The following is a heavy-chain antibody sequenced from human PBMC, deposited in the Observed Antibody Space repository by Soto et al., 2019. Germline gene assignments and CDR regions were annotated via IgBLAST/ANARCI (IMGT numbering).Heavy chain of an antibody. CDR1: GGPFSGYY. CDR2: INHSGST. D-gene: IGHD5-18*01. J-gene: IGHJ6*02. Sequence: SETLSLTCAVYGGPFSGYYWSWIRQPPGKGLEWIGEINHSGSTNYNPSLKSRVTISVDTSKNQFSLKLSSVTAADTAVYYCARMLRRLWLPHYYYGMDVWGQGTTVTVSS. V-gene: IGHV4-34*01. CDR3: ARMLRRLWLPHYYYGMDV.